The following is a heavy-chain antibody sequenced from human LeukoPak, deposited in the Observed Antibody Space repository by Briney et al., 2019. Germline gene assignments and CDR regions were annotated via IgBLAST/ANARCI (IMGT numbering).Heavy chain of an antibody. J-gene: IGHJ4*02. D-gene: IGHD5-18*01. CDR2: IYSGGST. CDR1: GLTVCRNY. Sequence: GSLRLSCAASGLTVCRNYIIWVPRAPGKGLEGVTDIYSGGSTYYADSVKGRFTISRDNSKITLYLQMNSLRAEDTAVYYCARVGYRYGYFYYFDYWGQGTLVTVSS. V-gene: IGHV3-53*01. CDR3: ARVGYRYGYFYYFDY.